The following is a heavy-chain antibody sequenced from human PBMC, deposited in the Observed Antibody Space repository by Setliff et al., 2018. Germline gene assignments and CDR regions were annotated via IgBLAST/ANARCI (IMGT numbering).Heavy chain of an antibody. CDR3: ARQVRITMIVVVITPDLGWCDP. V-gene: IGHV4-39*01. D-gene: IGHD3-22*01. Sequence: SETLSLTCTVSGGSISSSSYYWGWIRQPPGKGLEWIGSIYYSGSTYYNPSLKSRVTISVDTSKNQFSLKLSSVTAADTAVYYCARQVRITMIVVVITPDLGWCDPWGQGTLVTV. J-gene: IGHJ5*02. CDR2: IYYSGST. CDR1: GGSISSSSYY.